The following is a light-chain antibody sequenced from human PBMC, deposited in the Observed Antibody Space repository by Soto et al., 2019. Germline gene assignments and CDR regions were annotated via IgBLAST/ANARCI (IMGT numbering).Light chain of an antibody. J-gene: IGKJ5*01. CDR1: QNINNY. CDR2: GAS. V-gene: IGKV1-39*01. CDR3: QQRSSTLPIT. Sequence: DIQMTQSPSSLSASIGDRVTITCRASQNINNYLNWYQQKPGKAPKLLIYGASSLPSGVPSRFSGSGYDTDFTLTISSLQPEDFATYWCQQRSSTLPITFGQGTRLDIK.